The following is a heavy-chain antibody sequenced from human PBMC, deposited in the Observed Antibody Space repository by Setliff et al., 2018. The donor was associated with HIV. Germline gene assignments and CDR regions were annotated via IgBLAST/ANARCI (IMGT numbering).Heavy chain of an antibody. CDR2: IYHSGST. V-gene: IGHV4-4*02. J-gene: IGHJ4*02. CDR1: GGSISSNNW. Sequence: PSETLSLTCAVSGGSISSNNWWTWVRQPPGKGLEWIGEIYHSGSTNYNPSLKRRVTISVDKSKNQFSPKLSSVTTADTAVYFCAREREKYSDWYYFDYWGQGTLVT. CDR3: AREREKYSDWYYFDY. D-gene: IGHD6-19*01.